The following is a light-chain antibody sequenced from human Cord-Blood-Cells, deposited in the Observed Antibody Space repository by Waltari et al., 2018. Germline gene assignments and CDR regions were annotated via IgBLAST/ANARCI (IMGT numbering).Light chain of an antibody. CDR3: QQRSNWPIT. CDR1: QSVSSY. CDR2: DAS. J-gene: IGKJ5*01. V-gene: IGKV3-11*01. Sequence: EIVLTQSPATLSLSPGERATLSCRPSQSVSSYLAWYQQKPGQAPRLLIYDASNRATGIQARFSGSGSGTDFTLTISSLEPEDFAVYYCQQRSNWPITFGQGTRLEIK.